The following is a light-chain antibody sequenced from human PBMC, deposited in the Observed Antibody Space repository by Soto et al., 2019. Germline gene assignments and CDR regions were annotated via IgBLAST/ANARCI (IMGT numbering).Light chain of an antibody. CDR1: QSVSSSY. Sequence: EIVLTQSPGTLSLSPGERATLSCRARQSVSSSYLGWYQQKPGQAPRLLIYGASSRATGIPDRFSGSGSGTDFTLTISRLEPEDFAVYYCQHYGSSSWTFGQGTKVEIK. V-gene: IGKV3-20*01. J-gene: IGKJ1*01. CDR3: QHYGSSSWT. CDR2: GAS.